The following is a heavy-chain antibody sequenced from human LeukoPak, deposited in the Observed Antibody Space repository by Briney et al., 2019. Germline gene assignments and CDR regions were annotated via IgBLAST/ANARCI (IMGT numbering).Heavy chain of an antibody. V-gene: IGHV4-39*07. CDR2: IYYSGST. J-gene: IGHJ5*02. D-gene: IGHD3-9*01. Sequence: SETLSLTCTVSGGSISSSSYYWGWIRQPPGKGLEWIGSIYYSGSTNYNPSLKSRVTISVDTSKNQFSLKLSSVTAADTAVYYCARNDILDLDWFDPWGQGTLVTVPS. CDR3: ARNDILDLDWFDP. CDR1: GGSISSSSYY.